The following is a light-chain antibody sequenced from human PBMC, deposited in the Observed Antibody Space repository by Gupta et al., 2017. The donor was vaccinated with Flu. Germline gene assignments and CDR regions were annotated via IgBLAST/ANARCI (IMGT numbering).Light chain of an antibody. Sequence: SVTTSCTGTSSDVGSYDYVSWYQQPPGNAPRLMIYEVKKRPSGVPDLFSGSKSGNTASLTVSGLQAEDEAYYYCSALAGSSVLFGGGTNLIVL. J-gene: IGLJ2*01. CDR2: EVK. V-gene: IGLV2-8*01. CDR1: SSDVGSYDY. CDR3: SALAGSSVL.